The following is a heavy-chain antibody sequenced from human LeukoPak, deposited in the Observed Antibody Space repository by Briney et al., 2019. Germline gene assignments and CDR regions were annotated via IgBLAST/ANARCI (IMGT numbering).Heavy chain of an antibody. Sequence: PGGSLRLSCAASGFTFSNYAMTWVRQAPGKGLDWVSAISGGGDSTYYADSVKGRFTISRDNSKNTLSLQMNSLRAEDTAVYYCAKDREYDYVWGSYRTDWGQGTLVTVSS. CDR3: AKDREYDYVWGSYRTD. V-gene: IGHV3-23*01. J-gene: IGHJ4*02. CDR1: GFTFSNYA. CDR2: ISGGGDST. D-gene: IGHD3-16*02.